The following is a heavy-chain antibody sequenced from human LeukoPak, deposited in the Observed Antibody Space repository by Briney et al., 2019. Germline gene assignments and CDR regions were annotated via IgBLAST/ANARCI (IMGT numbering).Heavy chain of an antibody. D-gene: IGHD4-4*01. CDR2: ISYDGSNK. CDR3: SKDPPKYRNFKYSYYYGMDV. V-gene: IGHV3-30*18. CDR1: GFTFSSYG. J-gene: IGHJ6*02. Sequence: GRSLRLSCAASGFTFSSYGMHWVRQAPGKGLEWVAVISYDGSNKDYADSVKGRFTISRDNSKNTLYLQMNSLRAEDTAVYYVSKDPPKYRNFKYSYYYGMDVWRQDTRVPVPS.